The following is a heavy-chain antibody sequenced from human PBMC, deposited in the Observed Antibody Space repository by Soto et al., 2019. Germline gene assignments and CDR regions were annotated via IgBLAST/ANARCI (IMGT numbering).Heavy chain of an antibody. CDR1: GYPFANYN. Sequence: QVQLVQSGAEAGQPGASMTVSCKSSGYPFANYNIHWVRLAPGQGLQWMGEVNPNRVTPGYAETREGRVTMTRGQAPRTVYTVLTSLTTEETSIAYWASIASSGTTVFDYWGQGTLVTVSS. CDR3: ASIASSGTTVFDY. D-gene: IGHD1-1*01. V-gene: IGHV1-46*01. J-gene: IGHJ4*02. CDR2: VNPNRVTP.